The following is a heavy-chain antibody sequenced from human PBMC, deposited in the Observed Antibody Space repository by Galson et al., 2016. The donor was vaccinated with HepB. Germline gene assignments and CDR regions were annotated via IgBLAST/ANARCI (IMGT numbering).Heavy chain of an antibody. CDR2: IYHSGST. CDR3: ARSGGRDRYFDF. D-gene: IGHD2-15*01. J-gene: IGHJ2*01. V-gene: IGHV4-59*08. CDR1: GGSIIPYS. Sequence: SETLSLTCTVSGGSIIPYSWTWIRQSPGKGLEWIGYIYHSGSTKYNSSLKSRVTISVDTSKNQFSLNLNSVTAAETAVYYCARSGGRDRYFDFWGRGTLVTVSS.